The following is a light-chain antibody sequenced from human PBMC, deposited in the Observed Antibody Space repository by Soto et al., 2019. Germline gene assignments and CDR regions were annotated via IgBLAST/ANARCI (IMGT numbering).Light chain of an antibody. Sequence: DIQMTQSPSSLSASVGDRVTITCRASQGISNYLAWYQQKPGKVPKLLIYAASTLQAGVPSRLSGSGSGTDFTLTISSLQPEDVATYYCQKYNIAHRTFGQGTKVEIK. CDR3: QKYNIAHRT. CDR1: QGISNY. V-gene: IGKV1-27*01. J-gene: IGKJ1*01. CDR2: AAS.